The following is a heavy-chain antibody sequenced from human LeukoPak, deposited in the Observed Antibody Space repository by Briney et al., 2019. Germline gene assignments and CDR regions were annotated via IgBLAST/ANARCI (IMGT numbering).Heavy chain of an antibody. CDR1: GFTFSKDD. D-gene: IGHD2-15*01. CDR2: IGVTGDT. J-gene: IGHJ2*01. CDR3: TKESWGSRAACAGGSYYDF. Sequence: GGSLRLSCAASGFTFSKDDFHWVRQAPGKGLEWVAAIGVTGDTYYADSVKGRFTISREDAANSLYLQMRSLGAGDTALYYCTKESWGSRAACAGGSYYDFWGRGALVTVSS. V-gene: IGHV3-13*01.